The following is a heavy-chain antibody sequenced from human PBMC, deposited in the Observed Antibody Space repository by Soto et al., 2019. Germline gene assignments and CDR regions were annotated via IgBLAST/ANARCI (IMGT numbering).Heavy chain of an antibody. CDR3: ARALGYSSGWYRYYYYGMDV. CDR2: TYYRSKWYN. V-gene: IGHV6-1*01. J-gene: IGHJ6*02. Sequence: SQTLSLTCVISGDSVSSNSAAWNWIRQSPSRGLEWLGRTYYRSKWYNDYAVSVKSRITINPDTSKNQFSLQLNPVTPEDTAVYYCARALGYSSGWYRYYYYGMDVWGQGTTVTVSS. D-gene: IGHD6-19*01. CDR1: GDSVSSNSAA.